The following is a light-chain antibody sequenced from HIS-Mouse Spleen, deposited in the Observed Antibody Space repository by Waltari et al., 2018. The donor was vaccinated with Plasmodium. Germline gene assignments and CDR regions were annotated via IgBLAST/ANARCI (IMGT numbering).Light chain of an antibody. CDR2: EVS. J-gene: IGLJ1*01. CDR3: SSYTSSSTLLYV. Sequence: QSALTQPASVSGSPGQSITIPCTGTSSDVGGYNYVSWYQQHPAKAPKLMIYEVSTRPSGVATRFSGSKAGNTASLTISGLQAEDEADYYCSSYTSSSTLLYVFGTGTKVTVL. V-gene: IGLV2-14*01. CDR1: SSDVGGYNY.